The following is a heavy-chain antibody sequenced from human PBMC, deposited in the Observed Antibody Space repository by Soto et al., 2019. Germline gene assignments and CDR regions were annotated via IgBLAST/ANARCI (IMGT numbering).Heavy chain of an antibody. CDR1: GYTFTSYA. CDR2: INAGNGNT. V-gene: IGHV1-3*01. D-gene: IGHD1-26*01. CDR3: ARDQWELRDRLFYFDY. J-gene: IGHJ4*02. Sequence: GASVKVSCKASGYTFTSYAMHWVRQAPGQRLEWMGWINAGNGNTKYSQKFQGRVTITRDTSASTAYMELSSLRSEDTAVYYCARDQWELRDRLFYFDYWGQGTLVTVSS.